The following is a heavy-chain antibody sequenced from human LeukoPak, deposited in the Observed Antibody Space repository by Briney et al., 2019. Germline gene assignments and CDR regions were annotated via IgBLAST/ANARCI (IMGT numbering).Heavy chain of an antibody. Sequence: PGGSLRLSCAASGFTFATYAMSWVRQAPGRGLEWVSTISGSGGSSYYADSVKGRFTISRDNSKNTLYLQMNSLRVEDTAVYYCAKAHYDFWRGHGSNYFDYWGQGTLVTVSS. CDR3: AKAHYDFWRGHGSNYFDY. CDR1: GFTFATYA. V-gene: IGHV3-23*01. CDR2: ISGSGGSS. J-gene: IGHJ4*02. D-gene: IGHD3-3*01.